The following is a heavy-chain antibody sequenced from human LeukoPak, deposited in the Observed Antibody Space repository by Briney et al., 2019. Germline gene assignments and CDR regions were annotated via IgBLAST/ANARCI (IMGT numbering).Heavy chain of an antibody. CDR3: AKDHYARSSGWYGGGAFDI. CDR1: GFTFSSYG. Sequence: GGTLRLSCAASGFTFSSYGMSWVRQAPGKGLEWVSAISGSGGSTYYADSVKGRFTISRDNSKNTLYLQMNSLRAEDTAVYYCAKDHYARSSGWYGGGAFDIWGQGTMVTVSS. D-gene: IGHD6-19*01. V-gene: IGHV3-23*01. J-gene: IGHJ3*02. CDR2: ISGSGGST.